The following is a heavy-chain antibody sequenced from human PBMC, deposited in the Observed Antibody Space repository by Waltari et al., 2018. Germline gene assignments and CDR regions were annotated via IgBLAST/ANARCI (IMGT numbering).Heavy chain of an antibody. Sequence: GKGWERVSYISSSGDTICYADSVKGRFTIARDNAKNSLYLQMNSLRAEDTAVYYCARGAVGATDGVYWGQGTLVTVSS. V-gene: IGHV3-48*03. D-gene: IGHD1-26*01. CDR2: ISSSGDTI. CDR3: ARGAVGATDGVY. J-gene: IGHJ4*02.